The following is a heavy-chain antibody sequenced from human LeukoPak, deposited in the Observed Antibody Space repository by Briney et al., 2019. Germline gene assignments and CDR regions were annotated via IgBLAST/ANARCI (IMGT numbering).Heavy chain of an antibody. Sequence: PGGSLRLSCAASGFTFSSYSMNWVRQAPGKGLEWVSYISSSSSTIYYADSVKGRFTIARDNAKNSLYLQMNSLRAEDTAVYYCARGGYCSSTRCYTRSILCDWGQGTLVTVSS. CDR2: ISSSSSTI. V-gene: IGHV3-48*04. D-gene: IGHD2-2*02. CDR1: GFTFSSYS. J-gene: IGHJ4*02. CDR3: ARGGYCSSTRCYTRSILCD.